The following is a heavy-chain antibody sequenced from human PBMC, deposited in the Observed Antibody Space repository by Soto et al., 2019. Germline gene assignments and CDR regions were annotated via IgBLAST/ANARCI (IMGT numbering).Heavy chain of an antibody. D-gene: IGHD5-18*01. J-gene: IGHJ5*02. V-gene: IGHV4-39*07. CDR2: INHSGST. CDR1: GGSISSGGYY. CDR3: ARCVPGDTAMVGPSWFDP. Sequence: SETLSLTCTVSGGSISSGGYYWSWIRQPPGKGLEWIGEINHSGSTNYNPSLKSRVTISVDTSKNQFSLKLSSVTAADTAVYYCARCVPGDTAMVGPSWFDPWGQGTLVTVSS.